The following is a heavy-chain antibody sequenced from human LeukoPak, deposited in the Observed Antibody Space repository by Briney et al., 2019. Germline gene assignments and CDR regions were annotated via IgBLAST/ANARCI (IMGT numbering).Heavy chain of an antibody. CDR1: GFTFSSYG. CDR3: AKTSGSSWYSYYYGMDV. D-gene: IGHD6-13*01. CDR2: ISYDGSNK. V-gene: IGHV3-30*18. J-gene: IGHJ6*02. Sequence: GGSLRLSCAASGFTFSSYGMHWVRQAPGKGLEGVAVISYDGSNKYYADSVKGRFTISRDNSKNTLYLQMNSLRAEDTAVYYCAKTSGSSWYSYYYGMDVWGQGTTVTVSS.